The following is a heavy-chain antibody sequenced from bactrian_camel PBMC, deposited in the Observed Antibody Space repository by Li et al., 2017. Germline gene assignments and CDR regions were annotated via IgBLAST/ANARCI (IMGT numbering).Heavy chain of an antibody. V-gene: IGHV3-2*01. CDR1: GFHVRSYY. CDR2: IYSDGGKT. Sequence: VQLVESGGGLVQPGDSVRLSCVASGFHVRSYYMIWARQVPGKGLEWLTSIYSDGGKTYALDSLKGRFTISKDNAKNTLYLQMNSLKPEDTAMYYCAATLVGGSWCRRWIGYNSWGQGTQVTVS. J-gene: IGHJ4*01. D-gene: IGHD2*01. CDR3: AATLVGGSWCRRWIGYNS.